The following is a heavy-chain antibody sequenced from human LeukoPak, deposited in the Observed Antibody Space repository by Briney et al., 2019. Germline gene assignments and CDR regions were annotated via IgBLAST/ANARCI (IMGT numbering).Heavy chain of an antibody. Sequence: GGSLRLSCAASGFTFSSYAMHWVRQAPGKGLEWVAVISYDGSNKYYADSVKGRFTISRDNSKNTLYLQMNSLRAEDTAVYYCARDQFKRAAAGAAGFDYWGQGTLVTVSS. D-gene: IGHD6-13*01. J-gene: IGHJ4*02. CDR2: ISYDGSNK. CDR3: ARDQFKRAAAGAAGFDY. V-gene: IGHV3-30-3*01. CDR1: GFTFSSYA.